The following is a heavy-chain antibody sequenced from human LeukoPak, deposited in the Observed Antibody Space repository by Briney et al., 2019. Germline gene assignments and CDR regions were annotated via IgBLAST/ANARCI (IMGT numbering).Heavy chain of an antibody. CDR2: INHSGST. CDR3: ARGLRGRLLQDAFDI. Sequence: SETLSLTCAVYGGSFSGYYWSWIRQPPGKGLEWIGEINHSGSTNYNPSLKSRVTISVDTSKNQFSLKLSSVTAADTAVYYCARGLRGRLLQDAFDIWGQGTVVTVSS. CDR1: GGSFSGYY. J-gene: IGHJ3*02. V-gene: IGHV4-34*01. D-gene: IGHD5-24*01.